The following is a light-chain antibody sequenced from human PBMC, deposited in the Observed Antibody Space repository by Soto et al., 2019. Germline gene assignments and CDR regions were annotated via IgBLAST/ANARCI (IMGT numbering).Light chain of an antibody. CDR3: MQSIYLPLT. Sequence: VMTQTPLSLSVTPGQPASISCKSTQSLLHSDGKTYLYWYLQKPSQPPQLLIYEVFNRFSGVPDRFSGSGSGTDVTLKISRVEAEDVGVYYCMQSIYLPLTFGGGTKVEIK. CDR2: EVF. J-gene: IGKJ4*01. CDR1: QSLLHSDGKTY. V-gene: IGKV2D-29*01.